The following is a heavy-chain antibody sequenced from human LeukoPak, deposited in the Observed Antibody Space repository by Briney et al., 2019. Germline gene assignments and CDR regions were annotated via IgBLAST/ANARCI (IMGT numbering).Heavy chain of an antibody. Sequence: SETLSLTCTVSGDSISNYYWNWLRQPPGKGLEWIGYIYYSGSTNYNPSLKSRVTISVDTSENQFSLKLSSVTAADTAVYYCARDAGGYSYGNFDYWGQGTLVTVSS. D-gene: IGHD5-18*01. CDR2: IYYSGST. CDR1: GDSISNYY. V-gene: IGHV4-59*01. J-gene: IGHJ4*02. CDR3: ARDAGGYSYGNFDY.